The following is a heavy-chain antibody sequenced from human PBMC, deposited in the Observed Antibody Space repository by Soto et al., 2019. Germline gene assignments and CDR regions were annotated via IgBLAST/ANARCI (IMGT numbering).Heavy chain of an antibody. CDR3: ARRSAFPTYYKSMDV. Sequence: QLQLQESGPGLVKPSETLSLTCIVSGGSISNRTSYWGWIRQPPGRGLEWIGTISFSGSTNFNPSLKSRVTMSLETSKNHFSLNLSSVTAADTAVYYCARRSAFPTYYKSMDVWGQGTTVTVSS. D-gene: IGHD3-10*01. CDR1: GGSISNRTSY. V-gene: IGHV4-39*02. CDR2: ISFSGST. J-gene: IGHJ6*02.